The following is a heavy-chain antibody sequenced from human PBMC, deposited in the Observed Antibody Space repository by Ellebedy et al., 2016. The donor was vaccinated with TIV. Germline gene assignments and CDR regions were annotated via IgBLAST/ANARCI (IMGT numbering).Heavy chain of an antibody. D-gene: IGHD3-10*01. J-gene: IGHJ5*02. CDR1: GYTFTTYY. CDR2: INPNSGNT. Sequence: AASVKVSCKASGYTFTTYYIHWVRQAPGQGLEWMGLINPNSGNTRYAQRFRGRVNMTRDTSTTTVYVELNSLTFDDTAIYYCAREGFGQENWFDPWGHGALVTVSS. CDR3: AREGFGQENWFDP. V-gene: IGHV1-46*01.